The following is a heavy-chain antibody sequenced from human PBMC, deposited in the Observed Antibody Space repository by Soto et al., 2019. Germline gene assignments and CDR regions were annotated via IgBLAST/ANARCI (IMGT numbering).Heavy chain of an antibody. J-gene: IGHJ4*02. D-gene: IGHD3-22*01. CDR3: ARGYGYDSSGYPPVGFDY. V-gene: IGHV3-53*01. CDR1: GFTVSSNY. CDR2: IYSGGST. Sequence: GGSLRLSCAASGFTVSSNYMSWVRQAPGKGLEWVSVIYSGGSTYYADSVKGRFTISRDNSKNTLYLQMNSLRAEDTAVYYCARGYGYDSSGYPPVGFDYWGQGTLVTVSS.